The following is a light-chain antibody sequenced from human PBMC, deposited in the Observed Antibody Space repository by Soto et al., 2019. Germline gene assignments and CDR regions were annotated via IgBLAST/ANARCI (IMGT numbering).Light chain of an antibody. J-gene: IGLJ3*02. Sequence: QAVVTQEPSLTVSPGGTVTLTCVSSTGAVTSGHHPYWVQQKPGQAPRTLIYDTSNKQSWTPARFSGTLLGGKAALTLSGAQPEDEADYYCFLTLSGPWVFGGGTQLTVL. CDR1: TGAVTSGHH. CDR3: FLTLSGPWV. CDR2: DTS. V-gene: IGLV7-46*01.